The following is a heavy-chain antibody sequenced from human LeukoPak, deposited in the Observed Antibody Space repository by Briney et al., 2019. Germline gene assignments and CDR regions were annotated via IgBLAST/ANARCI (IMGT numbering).Heavy chain of an antibody. Sequence: SETLSLTCSVSGYFIRNGYHWGWIRQPPGKGLEWIGSIYYSGSTYYNPSLKSRVTISVDTSKSQFSLKLSSVTAADTAVYYCARATDGYNSQNWYYFDYWGQGTLVTVSS. CDR3: ARATDGYNSQNWYYFDY. D-gene: IGHD5-24*01. CDR1: GYFIRNGYH. J-gene: IGHJ4*02. V-gene: IGHV4-38-2*02. CDR2: IYYSGST.